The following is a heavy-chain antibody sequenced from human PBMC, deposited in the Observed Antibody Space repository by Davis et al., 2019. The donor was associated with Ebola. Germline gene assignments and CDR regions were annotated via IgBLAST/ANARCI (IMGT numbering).Heavy chain of an antibody. Sequence: ASVKVSCKASGYSFTARYVHWVRRAPGQGLEWMGWINPNSGVTTYAQSFQGRITMTRDRSINTAYMELNNLASDDTATYFCASGDTHEFWGRGTLITVSS. D-gene: IGHD2-15*01. V-gene: IGHV1-2*02. CDR1: GYSFTARY. CDR2: INPNSGVT. J-gene: IGHJ4*02. CDR3: ASGDTHEF.